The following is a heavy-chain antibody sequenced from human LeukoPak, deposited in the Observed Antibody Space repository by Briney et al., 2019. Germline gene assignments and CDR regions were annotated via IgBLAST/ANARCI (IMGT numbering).Heavy chain of an antibody. D-gene: IGHD3-3*01. V-gene: IGHV3-23*01. CDR2: IGGSGGGT. CDR1: GFKFSDYS. Sequence: GGSLRLSCAASGFKFSDYSMSWVRQAPGKGLEWVAGIGGSGGGTYYGDSVKGRFTVSRDNSKNTLFLHMNSLSAEDTAVYFCAKDQEPRFLQTTFDYWGQGTLVTVSS. CDR3: AKDQEPRFLQTTFDY. J-gene: IGHJ4*02.